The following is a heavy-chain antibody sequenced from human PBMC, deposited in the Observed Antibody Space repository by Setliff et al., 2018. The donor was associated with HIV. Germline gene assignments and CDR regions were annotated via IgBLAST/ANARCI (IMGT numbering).Heavy chain of an antibody. Sequence: SGPAGEPTQTLTLTCTFSGFSLTTDGVGVGWIRQPPGKAPEWLALIYWDDDKRYSPSLKSRLTITKDTSKNQVVLTMTNMDPVDTATYYCAHISRVAYVNIKYYFDYWGQGTLVTVSS. D-gene: IGHD2-2*01. J-gene: IGHJ4*02. CDR1: GFSLTTDGVG. CDR2: IYWDDDK. CDR3: AHISRVAYVNIKYYFDY. V-gene: IGHV2-5*02.